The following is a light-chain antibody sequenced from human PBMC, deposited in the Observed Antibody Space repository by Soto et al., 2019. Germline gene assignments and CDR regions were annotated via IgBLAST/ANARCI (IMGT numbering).Light chain of an antibody. CDR1: RDISNY. CDR2: AAS. CDR3: QKYNSAPWT. V-gene: IGKV1-27*01. Sequence: DIQVTQSPSSLSASLGDRVSITCRASRDISNYLAWYQQKPGKVPKLLIYAASTLQSGVPSRFSGSGSGTDFTLTISSLQPEDVATYYCQKYNSAPWTFGQGTKVEIK. J-gene: IGKJ1*01.